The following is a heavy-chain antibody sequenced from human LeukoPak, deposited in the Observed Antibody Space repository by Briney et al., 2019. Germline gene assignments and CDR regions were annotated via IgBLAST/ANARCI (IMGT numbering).Heavy chain of an antibody. CDR3: ARHRRSYGYRYFDL. CDR2: INHSGST. J-gene: IGHJ2*01. CDR1: GGSFSGYY. Sequence: PSETLSLTCAVYGGSFSGYYWSWIRQPPGKGLEWIGEINHSGSTNYNPSLKSRVTISVDTSKNQFSLKLSSVTAADTAVYYCARHRRSYGYRYFDLWGRGTLVTVSS. V-gene: IGHV4-34*01. D-gene: IGHD5-18*01.